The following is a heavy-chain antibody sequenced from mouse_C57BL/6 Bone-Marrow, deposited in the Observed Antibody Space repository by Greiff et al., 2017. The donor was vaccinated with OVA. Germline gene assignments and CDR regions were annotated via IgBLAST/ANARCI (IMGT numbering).Heavy chain of an antibody. V-gene: IGHV5-17*01. CDR2: ISSGSSTI. CDR1: GFTFSDYG. CDR3: ARGNDYDPCAY. J-gene: IGHJ3*01. D-gene: IGHD2-4*01. Sequence: EVKLLESGGGLVKPGGSLKLSCAASGFTFSDYGMHWVRQAPEKGLEWVAYISSGSSTIYYADTVTGRFTISRDNAKNTLFLQMTSLRSEDTAMYYGARGNDYDPCAYWGQGTLVTVSA.